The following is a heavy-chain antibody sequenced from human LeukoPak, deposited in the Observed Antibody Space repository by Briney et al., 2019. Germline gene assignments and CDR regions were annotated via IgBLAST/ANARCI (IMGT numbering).Heavy chain of an antibody. J-gene: IGHJ4*02. CDR3: ARVGATTSAFDY. CDR2: IGTAGDT. Sequence: GGSLRLSCAASGFTFSSYDMHWVRQATGRGLEWVSAIGTAGDTYYPGSVKGRFTISRENAKNSLYLQMNSLRAGDTAVYYCARVGATTSAFDYGGQGTLVTVSS. D-gene: IGHD1-26*01. V-gene: IGHV3-13*01. CDR1: GFTFSSYD.